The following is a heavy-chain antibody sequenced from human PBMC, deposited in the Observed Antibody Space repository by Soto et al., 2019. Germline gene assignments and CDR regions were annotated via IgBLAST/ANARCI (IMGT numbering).Heavy chain of an antibody. J-gene: IGHJ4*02. V-gene: IGHV3-23*01. CDR2: ISGSGGST. CDR1: GFTVSSYV. D-gene: IGHD3-22*01. Sequence: EVQLLESGGGLVQPGGSLRLSCAASGFTVSSYVMSWVRQAPGKGLEWVSAISGSGGSTYYGDSVKGRVTISRDNSKNTLYLQMNSLRAEDTAVYYCAKVRADYYDSSGPIDYWGQGTLVTVSS. CDR3: AKVRADYYDSSGPIDY.